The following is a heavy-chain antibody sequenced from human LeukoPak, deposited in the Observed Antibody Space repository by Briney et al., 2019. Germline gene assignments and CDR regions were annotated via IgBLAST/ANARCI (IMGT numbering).Heavy chain of an antibody. D-gene: IGHD3-22*01. CDR3: ARRKAHYYDSSGPHSGRASWFDP. J-gene: IGHJ5*02. V-gene: IGHV4-39*01. CDR1: GGSISSSSYY. Sequence: SETLSLTCTVSGGSISSSSYYWGWIRQPPGKGLEWIGSIYYSGSTYYNPSLKSRVTISVDTSKNQFSLKLSSVTAADTAVYYCARRKAHYYDSSGPHSGRASWFDPWGQGTLVTVSS. CDR2: IYYSGST.